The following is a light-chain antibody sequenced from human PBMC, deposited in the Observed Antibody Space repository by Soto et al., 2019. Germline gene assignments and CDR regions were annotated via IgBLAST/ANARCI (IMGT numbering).Light chain of an antibody. CDR3: QHYGTSPIT. J-gene: IGKJ5*01. V-gene: IGKV3-20*01. Sequence: EIVLTQSPVTLSLSPGERATLSCRASQSVRTYLAWYQVKPGQAPRLLISGASSRATGIPDRFSGSGSATDFTLTISRLEPEDFALYYCQHYGTSPITFGQGTRLEIK. CDR2: GAS. CDR1: QSVRTY.